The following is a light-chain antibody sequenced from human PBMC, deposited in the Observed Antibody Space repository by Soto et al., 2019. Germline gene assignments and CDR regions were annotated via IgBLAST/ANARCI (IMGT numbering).Light chain of an antibody. CDR1: SSHIGSNY. V-gene: IGLV1-51*01. J-gene: IGLJ2*01. CDR3: ATWDGSRPGEV. CDR2: DNN. Sequence: QSVLTQSPSVSAAPGQKVTISCSGSSSHIGSNYLSWYQQLPGTAPKLLIYDNNKRPSGIPARFSGSKSGTSGTLDITGLQTGDEADDYCATWDGSRPGEVFGGGTKVTVL.